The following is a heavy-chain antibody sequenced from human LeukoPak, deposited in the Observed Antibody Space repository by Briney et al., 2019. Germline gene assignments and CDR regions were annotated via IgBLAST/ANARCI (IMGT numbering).Heavy chain of an antibody. CDR3: TTGVGDSGFDY. J-gene: IGHJ4*02. D-gene: IGHD4-17*01. V-gene: IGHV3-72*01. CDR2: IRNKANSYTT. CDR1: GFTFSDHY. Sequence: PGGSLRLSCAASGFTFSDHYMDWVRQAPGKGLEWVGRIRNKANSYTTEYAASVKGRFTISRDDSKNSLYLQMNSLRTEDTAVYYCTTGVGDSGFDYWGQGTLVTVSS.